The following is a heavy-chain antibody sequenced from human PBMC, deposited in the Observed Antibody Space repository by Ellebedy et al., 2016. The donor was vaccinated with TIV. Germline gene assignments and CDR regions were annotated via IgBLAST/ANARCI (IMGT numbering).Heavy chain of an antibody. D-gene: IGHD3-9*01. CDR3: ARQCHYDILTGLHYWYFDL. V-gene: IGHV5-51*01. Sequence: GESLKISCKGSGYSFTSYWIGWVRQMPGKGLEWMGIIYPGDSDTRYSPSFQGQVTISADKSISTAYLQWSSLKASDTAMYYCARQCHYDILTGLHYWYFDLWGRGTLVTVSS. CDR2: IYPGDSDT. CDR1: GYSFTSYW. J-gene: IGHJ2*01.